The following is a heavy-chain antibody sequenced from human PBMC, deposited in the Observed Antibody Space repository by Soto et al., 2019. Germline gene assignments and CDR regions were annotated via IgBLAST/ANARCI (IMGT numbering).Heavy chain of an antibody. CDR1: GGSFSGYY. J-gene: IGHJ4*02. CDR3: ARGRQGWGVGVYFDY. Sequence: QVQLQQWGAGLLKPSETLSLTCAVYGGSFSGYYWSWIRQPPGKGLEWIGEINHSGSTNYNPSLKSRVTISVDTSKNQVSLKLSSVTAADTAVYYCARGRQGWGVGVYFDYWGQGTLVTVSS. V-gene: IGHV4-34*01. CDR2: INHSGST. D-gene: IGHD3-16*01.